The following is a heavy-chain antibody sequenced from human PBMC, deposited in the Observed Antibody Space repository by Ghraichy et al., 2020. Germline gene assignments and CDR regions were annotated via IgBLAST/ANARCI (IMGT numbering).Heavy chain of an antibody. CDR2: ISSSSSYI. J-gene: IGHJ4*02. Sequence: GESLNISCAASGFTFSSYSMNWVRQAPGKGLEWVSSISSSSSYIYYADSVKGRFTISRDNAKNSLYLQMNSLRAEDTAVYYCASDRRDKYYYDSSGYWGQGTLVTVSS. CDR1: GFTFSSYS. D-gene: IGHD3-22*01. CDR3: ASDRRDKYYYDSSGY. V-gene: IGHV3-21*01.